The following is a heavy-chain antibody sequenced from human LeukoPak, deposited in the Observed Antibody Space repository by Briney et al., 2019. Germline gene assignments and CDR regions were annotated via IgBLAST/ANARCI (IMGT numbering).Heavy chain of an antibody. CDR2: IKQDGSEK. CDR3: ARGPTPSFYYGSGSYYSLDY. V-gene: IGHV3-7*01. Sequence: GGSLRLSCAASGFTFSSYWMTWVRQAPGKGLEWVANIKQDGSEKYYVDSVKGRFTISRDNAKNSLYLQMNSLRAEDTAVYYCARGPTPSFYYGSGSYYSLDYWGQGTLVTVSS. J-gene: IGHJ4*02. CDR1: GFTFSSYW. D-gene: IGHD3-10*01.